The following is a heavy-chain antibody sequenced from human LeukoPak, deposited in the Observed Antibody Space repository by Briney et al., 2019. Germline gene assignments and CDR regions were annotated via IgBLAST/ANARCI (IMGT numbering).Heavy chain of an antibody. CDR2: IGVSNGDT. D-gene: IGHD2-21*01. CDR1: GYTFTSYA. V-gene: IGHV1-18*01. CDR3: ARAVIGTYYSDY. J-gene: IGHJ4*02. Sequence: ASVKVSCKASGYTFTSYAFSWVRQAPGQGLERVGWIGVSNGDTKYAQKLEGRVTMTTDTSTSTAYLELRRLRSEDPAVNYCARAVIGTYYSDYWGQGTLVTVSS.